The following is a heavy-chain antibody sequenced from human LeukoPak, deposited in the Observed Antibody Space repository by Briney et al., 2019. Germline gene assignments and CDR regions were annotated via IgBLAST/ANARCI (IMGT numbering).Heavy chain of an antibody. J-gene: IGHJ6*03. D-gene: IGHD3-22*01. CDR1: GGSISSSSYC. CDR3: ARDRFDDSSGYYYHYYYYMDV. CDR2: IYYSGST. V-gene: IGHV4-39*07. Sequence: PSETLSLTCSVSGGSISSSSYCWGWVRQPPGKGLEWIGSIYYSGSTYYNPSLKSRVTISVDTSKNQFSLKLSSVTAADTAVYYCARDRFDDSSGYYYHYYYYMDVWGKGTTVTVSS.